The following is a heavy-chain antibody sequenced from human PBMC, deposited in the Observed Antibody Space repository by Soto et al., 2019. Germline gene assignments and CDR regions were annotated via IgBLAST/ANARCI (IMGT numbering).Heavy chain of an antibody. V-gene: IGHV3-23*01. D-gene: IGHD3-22*01. J-gene: IGHJ4*02. CDR1: GFTFSSYA. Sequence: GGSLRLSCAASGFTFSSYAMSWVRQAPGKGLEWVSAISGSGGSTYYADSVKGRFTISGDNSKNTQYLQMKSLRAEDTAVYYCAKDDYYDSSGYYRRRGFDYWGQGTLVTVSS. CDR3: AKDDYYDSSGYYRRRGFDY. CDR2: ISGSGGST.